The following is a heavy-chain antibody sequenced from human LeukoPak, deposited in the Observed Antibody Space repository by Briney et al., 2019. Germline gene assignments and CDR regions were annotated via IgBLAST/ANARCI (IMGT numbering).Heavy chain of an antibody. V-gene: IGHV4-38-2*02. CDR3: ARDGDYGGNSDAFDI. Sequence: SETLSLTCTVSGYSISSGYYWGWIRQPPGKGLEWIGSMYHSGSTYYNPSLKSRVTISVDTSKNQFSLKLSSVTAADTAVYYCARDGDYGGNSDAFDIWGQGTMVTVSS. CDR2: MYHSGST. D-gene: IGHD4-23*01. J-gene: IGHJ3*02. CDR1: GYSISSGYY.